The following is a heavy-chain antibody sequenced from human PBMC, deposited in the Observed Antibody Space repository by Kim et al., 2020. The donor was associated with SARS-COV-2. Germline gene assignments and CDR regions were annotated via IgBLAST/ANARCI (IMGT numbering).Heavy chain of an antibody. CDR2: ST. Sequence: STANNPSLKSRVTISVATSKNPFSLKLSSVTAADTAVYYCALLLWFGGIDYWGQGTLVTVSS. CDR3: ALLLWFGGIDY. D-gene: IGHD3-10*01. V-gene: IGHV4-39*01. J-gene: IGHJ4*02.